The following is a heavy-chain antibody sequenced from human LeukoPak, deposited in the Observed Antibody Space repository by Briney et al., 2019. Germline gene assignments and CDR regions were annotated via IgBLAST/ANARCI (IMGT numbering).Heavy chain of an antibody. CDR1: GGSISSSSYY. CDR2: IYYSGST. D-gene: IGHD3-22*01. CDR3: ARHPPLYDSSGYSDY. J-gene: IGHJ4*02. Sequence: SETLSLTCTVSGGSISSSSYYWGWLRQPPGKGLEGIGSIYYSGSTYYNPSLKSRVTISVDTSKNQFSLKLGSVTAADTAVYYCARHPPLYDSSGYSDYWGQGTLVTVSS. V-gene: IGHV4-39*01.